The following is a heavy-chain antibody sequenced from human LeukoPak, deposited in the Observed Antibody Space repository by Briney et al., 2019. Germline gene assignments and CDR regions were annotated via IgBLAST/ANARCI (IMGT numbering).Heavy chain of an antibody. CDR1: GGSISTYY. CDR3: ARGGFLDPFDP. V-gene: IGHV4-59*01. J-gene: IGHJ5*02. CDR2: IYYSGST. Sequence: PSETLSLTCPVSGGSISTYYWSWIRQPPGKGLEWIGYIYYSGSTKYNPSLKSRVTISVDPSKNQFSLKLRSVTAADTAAYYCARGGFLDPFDPWGRGTLVTVSS. D-gene: IGHD1-1*01.